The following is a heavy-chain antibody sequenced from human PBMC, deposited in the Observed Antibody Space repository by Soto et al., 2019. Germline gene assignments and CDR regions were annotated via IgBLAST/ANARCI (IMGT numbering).Heavy chain of an antibody. V-gene: IGHV4-34*01. CDR2: INHSGST. CDR1: GGSFSGYY. J-gene: IGHJ4*02. CDR3: ARLHFEGY. Sequence: SETLSLTCAVYGGSFSGYYWSWIRQPPGKGLEWIGEINHSGSTNYNPSLKSRVTISVDTSKNQFSLRLSSVTAADTAVYYCARLHFEGYWGQGTLVTVSS.